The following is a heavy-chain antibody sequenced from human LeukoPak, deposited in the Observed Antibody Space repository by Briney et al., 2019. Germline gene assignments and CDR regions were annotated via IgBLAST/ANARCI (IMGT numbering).Heavy chain of an antibody. D-gene: IGHD2-15*01. J-gene: IGHJ4*02. CDR3: ARDDGGFDY. Sequence: SETLSLTCTVSGGSIGSYYWSWIRQPPGKGLEWIGYVYYGGSTNYNPSLKSRVTISVDTSKNQFSLRLNSVTAADTAVYYCARDDGGFDYWGQGTLVTVSS. CDR2: VYYGGST. V-gene: IGHV4-59*01. CDR1: GGSIGSYY.